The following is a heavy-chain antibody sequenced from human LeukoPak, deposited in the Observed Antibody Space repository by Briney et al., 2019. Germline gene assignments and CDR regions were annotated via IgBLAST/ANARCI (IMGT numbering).Heavy chain of an antibody. V-gene: IGHV3-23*01. Sequence: GGSLRLSCAASGFTFSSYAMSWVRQAPGKGLEWVSGISGSGGNTYYADSVKGRFTISRDNSKNTLYLQMTSLRAEDTALYYCAKPAKTDYADYWGQGTLVTVSS. D-gene: IGHD1-14*01. J-gene: IGHJ4*02. CDR1: GFTFSSYA. CDR2: ISGSGGNT. CDR3: AKPAKTDYADY.